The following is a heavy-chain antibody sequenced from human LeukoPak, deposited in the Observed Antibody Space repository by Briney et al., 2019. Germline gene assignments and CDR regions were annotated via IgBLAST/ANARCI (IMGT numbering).Heavy chain of an antibody. D-gene: IGHD3-10*01. J-gene: IGHJ3*02. CDR3: ARGAYGSGNYYDAFHM. CDR1: GFTFNDWE. Sequence: GGSLRLSCAVSGFTFNDWEMNWVRQAPGKGLEWISYISSGSTIYYAESVKGRFTISRDNARNSLYLQMNSLRAEDTAVYHCARGAYGSGNYYDAFHMWGQGTMVTVSS. V-gene: IGHV3-69-1*02. CDR2: ISSGSTI.